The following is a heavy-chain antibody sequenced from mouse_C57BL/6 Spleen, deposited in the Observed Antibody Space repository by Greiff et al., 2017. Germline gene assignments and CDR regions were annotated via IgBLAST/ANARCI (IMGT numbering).Heavy chain of an antibody. CDR2: ISSGSSTI. D-gene: IGHD2-4*01. J-gene: IGHJ4*01. CDR1: GFTFSDYG. V-gene: IGHV5-17*01. Sequence: EVKLMESGGGLVKPGGSLKLSCAASGFTFSDYGMPWVRQAPEKGLEWVAYISSGSSTIYYADTVKGRFTISRDNAKNTLFLQMTSLRSEDTAMYYCARIYYDYYYYAMDYWGQGTSVTVSS. CDR3: ARIYYDYYYYAMDY.